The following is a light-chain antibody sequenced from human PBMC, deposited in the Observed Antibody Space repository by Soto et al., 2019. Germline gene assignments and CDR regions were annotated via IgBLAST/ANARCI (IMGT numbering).Light chain of an antibody. CDR3: QSYDRTLSARYV. CDR1: SSNIGAGHD. CDR2: GNI. J-gene: IGLJ1*01. Sequence: VLTQPPSVSGAPGQRVTISCTGSSSNIGAGHDVHWYQQRPGTAPKLLIFGNINRPSGVPDRFSGSKSGTSASLAITGLQAEDEGDYYCQSYDRTLSARYVFGTGTKVTVL. V-gene: IGLV1-40*01.